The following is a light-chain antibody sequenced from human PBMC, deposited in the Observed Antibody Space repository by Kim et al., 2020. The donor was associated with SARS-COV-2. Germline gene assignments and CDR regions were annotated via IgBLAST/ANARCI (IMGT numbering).Light chain of an antibody. Sequence: APGKTAWITGGGNNIGSKSELCYQQQPGKAPVLEIYYESDRPSGIPERFSGSNSGNTATLTISRVEAGDEADYYCQVWDSSRDPVVFGGGTQLTVL. V-gene: IGLV3-21*04. CDR2: YES. CDR3: QVWDSSRDPVV. CDR1: NIGSKS. J-gene: IGLJ2*01.